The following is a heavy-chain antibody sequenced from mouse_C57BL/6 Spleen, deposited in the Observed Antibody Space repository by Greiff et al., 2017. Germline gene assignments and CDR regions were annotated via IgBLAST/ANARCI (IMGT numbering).Heavy chain of an antibody. CDR2: INPNNGGT. D-gene: IGHD3-2*02. J-gene: IGHJ3*01. CDR1: GYTFTDYN. V-gene: IGHV1-18*01. CDR3: ATGGAQAYGLY. Sequence: EVQLQQSGPELVKPGASVKIPCKASGYTFTDYNMDWVKQSHGKSLEWIGDINPNNGGTIYNQKFKGKATLTVDKSSSTAYMELRSLTSEDTAVYYCATGGAQAYGLYWGQGTLVTVSA.